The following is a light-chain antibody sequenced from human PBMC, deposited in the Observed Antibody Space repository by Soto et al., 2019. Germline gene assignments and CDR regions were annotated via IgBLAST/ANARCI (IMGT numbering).Light chain of an antibody. Sequence: QSVLTQPASVSGSPGQSITMSCTGTSSDVGGYNYVSWYQQHPGKAPKLMIYEVSNRPLGVSNRFSGSKSGNTASLTISGLQAEDEADYYCSSYTSSSTLGVFGTGTKVTVL. V-gene: IGLV2-14*01. CDR3: SSYTSSSTLGV. CDR1: SSDVGGYNY. CDR2: EVS. J-gene: IGLJ1*01.